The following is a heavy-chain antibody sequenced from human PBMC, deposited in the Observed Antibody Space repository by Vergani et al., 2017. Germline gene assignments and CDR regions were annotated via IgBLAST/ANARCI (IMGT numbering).Heavy chain of an antibody. D-gene: IGHD2-8*01. V-gene: IGHV3-48*04. CDR3: AREFIMGLGPFDY. CDR2: ISSSSSTI. CDR1: GFTFSSYS. Sequence: EVQLVESGGGLVQPGGSLRLSCAASGFTFSSYSMNWVRQAPGKGLEWVSYISSSSSTIYYADSVKGRFTISRDNAKNSLYLQMNSLRAEDTAVYYCAREFIMGLGPFDYWGQGTLVTVSS. J-gene: IGHJ4*02.